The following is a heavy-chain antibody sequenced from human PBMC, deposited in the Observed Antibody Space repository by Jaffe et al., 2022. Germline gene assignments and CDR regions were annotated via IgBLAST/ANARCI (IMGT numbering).Heavy chain of an antibody. Sequence: QVQLVESGGGVVQPGGSLRLSCAASGFTFSSYGMHWVRQAPGKGLEWVAFIRYDGSNKYYADSVKGRFTISRDNSKNTLYLQMNSLRAEDTAVYYCAKDPGYYFYYYMDVWGKGTTVTVSS. CDR1: GFTFSSYG. V-gene: IGHV3-30*02. J-gene: IGHJ6*03. D-gene: IGHD3-3*01. CDR3: AKDPGYYFYYYMDV. CDR2: IRYDGSNK.